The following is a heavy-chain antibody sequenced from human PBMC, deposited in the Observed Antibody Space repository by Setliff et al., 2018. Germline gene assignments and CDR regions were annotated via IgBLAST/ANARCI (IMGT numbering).Heavy chain of an antibody. D-gene: IGHD1-26*01. V-gene: IGHV3-23*01. Sequence: QTGGSLRLSCATSGFTFRDYSMVWVRQVPGKGLEWVAGVIQVGSGVYADSVKGRSTISRDNSKNNFFLQINNLRAADTATYYCAKDRVNDGFWDFDSWGQGIVGTVS. J-gene: IGHJ4*02. CDR1: GFTFRDYS. CDR2: VIQVGSG. CDR3: AKDRVNDGFWDFDS.